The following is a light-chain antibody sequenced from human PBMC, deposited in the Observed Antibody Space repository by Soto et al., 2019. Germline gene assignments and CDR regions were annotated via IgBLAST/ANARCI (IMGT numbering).Light chain of an antibody. CDR2: WAS. CDR1: QRVLYISNNKNN. J-gene: IGKJ1*01. CDR3: QQYYSTPPT. V-gene: IGKV4-1*01. Sequence: DIVMTQSPDSLAVSLGERATINCKSSQRVLYISNNKNNLAWYQQRPGQPPKLLIYWASTRESGVPDRFSGSGSGTDFTLTISSLQAEDVAVYYCQQYYSTPPTFGQGTKVEIK.